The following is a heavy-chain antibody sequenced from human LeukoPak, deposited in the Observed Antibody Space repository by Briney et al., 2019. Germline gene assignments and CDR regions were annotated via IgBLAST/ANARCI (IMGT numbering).Heavy chain of an antibody. CDR3: ARGVKQQLMYYFDY. V-gene: IGHV4-59*01. D-gene: IGHD6-13*01. J-gene: IGHJ4*02. CDR2: IFYSGST. Sequence: PSETLSLTCTVSGDSISSYYWSWIRQPPGKGLEWIGYIFYSGSTNYNPSLKSRVTISVDTSKNQFSLKLSSVTAADTAVYYCARGVKQQLMYYFDYWGQGTLVTVSS. CDR1: GDSISSYY.